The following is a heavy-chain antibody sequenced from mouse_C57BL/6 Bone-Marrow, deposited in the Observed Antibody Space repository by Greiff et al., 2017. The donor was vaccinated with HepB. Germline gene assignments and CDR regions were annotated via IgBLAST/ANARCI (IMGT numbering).Heavy chain of an antibody. CDR3: ARVNYSILFAY. V-gene: IGHV1-64*01. CDR2: IHPNSGST. D-gene: IGHD2-5*01. Sequence: QVQLQQPGAELVKPGASVKLSCKASGYTFTSYWMHWVKQRPGQGLEWIGMIHPNSGSTNYNEKFKSKATLTVDKSSSTAYMQLSSLTSEDSAVYYCARVNYSILFAYWVQGTLVTVSA. CDR1: GYTFTSYW. J-gene: IGHJ3*01.